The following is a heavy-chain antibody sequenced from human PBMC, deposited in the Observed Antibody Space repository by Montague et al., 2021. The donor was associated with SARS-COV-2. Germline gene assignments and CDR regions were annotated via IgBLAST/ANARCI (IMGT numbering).Heavy chain of an antibody. Sequence: SETLSLTCTVSGDSTSCPNCYWGWIRQAPGKGLDWIGTTYNSGTTYYNPSLKSRLTISIDTSKNQFSLKLTSVTAADTAVYYCARHRNYGDHSLDNWFHPWGQGTLVTVPS. V-gene: IGHV4-39*01. D-gene: IGHD4-17*01. J-gene: IGHJ5*02. CDR2: TYNSGTT. CDR1: GDSTSCPNCY. CDR3: ARHRNYGDHSLDNWFHP.